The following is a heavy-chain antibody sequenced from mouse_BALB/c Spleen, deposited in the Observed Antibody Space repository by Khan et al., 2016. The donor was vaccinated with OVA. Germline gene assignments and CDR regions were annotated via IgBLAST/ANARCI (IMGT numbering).Heavy chain of an antibody. CDR2: ISYDGSD. CDR3: ARGARATYYFDY. D-gene: IGHD3-1*01. CDR1: GYSITSGYY. Sequence: EVQLQESGPGLVKPSQSLSLTCSVTGYSITSGYYWNWIRQFPGNKLEWMGYISYDGSDNCNPSLKNRFSITRDTSKNQFFLKLKSVTTEDTATYYCARGARATYYFDYWDQGTSLTVSS. J-gene: IGHJ2*03. V-gene: IGHV3-6*02.